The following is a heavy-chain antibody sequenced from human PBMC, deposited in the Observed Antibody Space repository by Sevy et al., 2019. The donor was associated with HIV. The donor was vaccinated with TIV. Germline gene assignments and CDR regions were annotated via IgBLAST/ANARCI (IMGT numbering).Heavy chain of an antibody. V-gene: IGHV4-39*01. Sequence: SETLSLTCTVSGASISSSGYYWGWSRQPPGKGLEWIACINYSGIAFYNPSLKSRVTISADTSENQCSLRLSSVTAADTAIYYCAGRILTYTSGWNYFDFWGQGTVVTVSS. CDR3: AGRILTYTSGWNYFDF. CDR1: GASISSSGYY. J-gene: IGHJ4*02. D-gene: IGHD6-19*01. CDR2: INYSGIA.